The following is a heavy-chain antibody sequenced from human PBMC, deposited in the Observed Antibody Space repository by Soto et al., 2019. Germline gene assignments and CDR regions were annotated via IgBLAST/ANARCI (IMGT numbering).Heavy chain of an antibody. Sequence: GGSLRLSCTASGFTVSNSFLSWVRQAPGKGLEWVSAIFGGGDTYYSDSVKGRFTISRDNSRNTMYLQMTSVRAEDTAVYYCARHSIQAGLFDSWGQGTLVTVS. CDR2: IFGGGDT. D-gene: IGHD2-2*02. CDR3: ARHSIQAGLFDS. J-gene: IGHJ4*02. CDR1: GFTVSNSF. V-gene: IGHV3-66*04.